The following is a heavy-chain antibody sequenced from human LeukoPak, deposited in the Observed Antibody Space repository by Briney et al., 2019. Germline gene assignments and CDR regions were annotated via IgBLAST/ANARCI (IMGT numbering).Heavy chain of an antibody. J-gene: IGHJ4*02. CDR3: ARDGEMATITRLFDY. Sequence: GGSLRLSCAASGFTFSSYGIHSVRQAPGKGLEWVALISSDGTYKYYADSVKGRFTISRDNSKNTLYLQMNSLRAGDTAVYYCARDGEMATITRLFDYWGQGTLVTVSS. CDR1: GFTFSSYG. D-gene: IGHD5-24*01. CDR2: ISSDGTYK. V-gene: IGHV3-30*04.